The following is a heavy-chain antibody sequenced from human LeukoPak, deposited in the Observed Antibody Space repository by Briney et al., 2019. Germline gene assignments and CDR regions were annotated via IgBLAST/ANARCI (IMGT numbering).Heavy chain of an antibody. CDR1: GGSISSYY. V-gene: IGHV4-4*07. CDR3: ARDTPIVPAAIGWFDP. D-gene: IGHD2-2*01. J-gene: IGHJ5*02. CDR2: IYTSGTT. Sequence: SETLSLTCTVSGGSISSYYWSWIRQPAGKGLEWIGRIYTSGTTNYNPSLNSRVTMSADMSKNQFFLKLSSVTAADTAVYYCARDTPIVPAAIGWFDPWGQGTLVTVSS.